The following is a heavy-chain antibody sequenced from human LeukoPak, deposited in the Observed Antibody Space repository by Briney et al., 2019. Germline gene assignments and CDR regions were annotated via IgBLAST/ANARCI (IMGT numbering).Heavy chain of an antibody. CDR1: GFTFSDYY. CDR2: ISSSGSTI. V-gene: IGHV3-11*01. CDR3: ARWYSSGWNPDY. J-gene: IGHJ4*02. D-gene: IGHD6-19*01. Sequence: GGSLRLSCAASGFTFSDYYMSWIRQAPGKGLEWVSYISSSGSTIYYAGSVKGRFTISRDNAKNSLYLQMNSLRAEDTALYYCARWYSSGWNPDYWGQGTLVTVSS.